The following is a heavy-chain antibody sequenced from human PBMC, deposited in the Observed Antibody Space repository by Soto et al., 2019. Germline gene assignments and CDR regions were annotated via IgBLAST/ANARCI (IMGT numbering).Heavy chain of an antibody. CDR1: GGSISSYY. CDR3: ARAGVVCSSTSCYDYYGMDV. V-gene: IGHV4-59*01. Sequence: SETLSLTCTVSGGSISSYYWSWIRQPPGKGLEWIGYIYYSGSTNYNPSLKSRVTISVDTSKNQFSLKLSSVTAADTAVYYCARAGVVCSSTSCYDYYGMDVWGQGTTVTVSS. D-gene: IGHD2-2*01. CDR2: IYYSGST. J-gene: IGHJ6*02.